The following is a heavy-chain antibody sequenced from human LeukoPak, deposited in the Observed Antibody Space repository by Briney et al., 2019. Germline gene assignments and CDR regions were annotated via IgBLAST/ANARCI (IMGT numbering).Heavy chain of an antibody. CDR2: IIPIFGTA. Sequence: GSSVKVSCKASGGTFSSYAISWVRQAPGQGLEWMGGIIPIFGTANYAQKFQGRVTITTDESTSTAYMELSSLRSEDTAVYYCARDGQQLALGAFDIRGQGTMVTVSS. V-gene: IGHV1-69*05. CDR1: GGTFSSYA. D-gene: IGHD6-13*01. CDR3: ARDGQQLALGAFDI. J-gene: IGHJ3*02.